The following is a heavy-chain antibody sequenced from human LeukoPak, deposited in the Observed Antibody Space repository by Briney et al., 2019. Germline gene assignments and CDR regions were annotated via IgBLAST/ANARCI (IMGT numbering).Heavy chain of an antibody. J-gene: IGHJ5*02. CDR1: GYTFTSYD. V-gene: IGHV1-8*01. CDR3: ARYTAAAGTFNWFDP. CDR2: MNPNSGNT. Sequence: ASVKVSCKASGYTFTSYDINWVRQATGQGLEWMGWMNPNSGNTGYAQKFQGRVTMTRNTSISTAYMELSGLRSEDTAVYYCARYTAAAGTFNWFDPWGQGTLVTVSS. D-gene: IGHD6-13*01.